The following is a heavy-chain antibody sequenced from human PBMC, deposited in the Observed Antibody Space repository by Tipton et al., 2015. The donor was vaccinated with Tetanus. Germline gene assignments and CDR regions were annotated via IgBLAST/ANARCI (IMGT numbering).Heavy chain of an antibody. CDR3: AKEFQRARIRFFDS. Sequence: GSLRLSCSASGFIFSNYWMSWVRQAPGKGLEWVANINRNGGGKYYVDSVKGRFTISRDEAKKSVYLEMSSLTVGDTAVYYCAKEFQRARIRFFDSWGQGSQVTASS. CDR2: INRNGGGK. V-gene: IGHV3-7*04. CDR1: GFIFSNYW. J-gene: IGHJ4*02. D-gene: IGHD2-15*01.